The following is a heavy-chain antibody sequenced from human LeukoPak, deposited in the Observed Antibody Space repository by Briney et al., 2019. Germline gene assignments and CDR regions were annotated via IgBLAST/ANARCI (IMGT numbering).Heavy chain of an antibody. Sequence: SETLSLTCTVSGGSISSSSYYWGWIRQPPEKGLEWIGSIYYSGSTYYNPSLKSRVTISVDTSKNQFSLKLSSVTAADTAVYYCARDKGRQQWLVWGSHYMDVWGKGTTVTISS. CDR2: IYYSGST. CDR3: ARDKGRQQWLVWGSHYMDV. V-gene: IGHV4-39*07. D-gene: IGHD6-19*01. J-gene: IGHJ6*03. CDR1: GGSISSSSYY.